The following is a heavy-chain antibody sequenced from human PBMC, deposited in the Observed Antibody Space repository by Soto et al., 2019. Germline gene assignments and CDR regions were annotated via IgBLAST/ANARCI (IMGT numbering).Heavy chain of an antibody. CDR2: IYEGGNT. CDR3: VRRSPEDAFDI. V-gene: IGHV4-30-2*01. CDR1: GGSIISDGYS. Sequence: SETLSLTCAVSGGSIISDGYSWSWIRQPPGKGLQWIGHIYEGGNTYYTPSLESRVAISTDKSKNQFSLRLSSVTAADTAVYYCVRRSPEDAFDIWGQGTMVTVS. J-gene: IGHJ3*02.